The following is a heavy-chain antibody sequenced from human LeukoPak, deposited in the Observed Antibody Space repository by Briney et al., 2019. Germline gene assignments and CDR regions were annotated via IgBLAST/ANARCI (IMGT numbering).Heavy chain of an antibody. CDR2: ISNSGGST. D-gene: IGHD5-18*01. Sequence: PGGSLRLSCAASGFTFSSYAMSWVRQAPGKGLEWVSGISNSGGSTYYADSVKGRFTISRDNSKNTLYLQMNSLRAEDTAVYYCAKGRRLWDTAMVTGFDYWGQGTLVTVSS. V-gene: IGHV3-23*01. J-gene: IGHJ4*02. CDR1: GFTFSSYA. CDR3: AKGRRLWDTAMVTGFDY.